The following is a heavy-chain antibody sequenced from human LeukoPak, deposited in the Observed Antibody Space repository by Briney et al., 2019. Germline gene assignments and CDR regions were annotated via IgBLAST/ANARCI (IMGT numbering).Heavy chain of an antibody. CDR3: AKSDCGGDCHLLDY. Sequence: TGGSLRLSCAASGFTFSTYAMSWFRQAPGKGLEWVSHFGGSGGSIYYADSVKGRFTISRDNSKNTLYLQMNSLRAEDTAVYYCAKSDCGGDCHLLDYWGQGTLATVSS. J-gene: IGHJ4*02. CDR2: FGGSGGSI. CDR1: GFTFSTYA. V-gene: IGHV3-23*01. D-gene: IGHD2-21*02.